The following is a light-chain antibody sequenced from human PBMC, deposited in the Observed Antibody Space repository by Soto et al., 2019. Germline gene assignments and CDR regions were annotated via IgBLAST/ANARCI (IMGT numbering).Light chain of an antibody. Sequence: DIQMTQSPSSLSASVGDRVTSTCRASQSISSWLAWYQQKPGKAPKLLIYAASSLQSGVPSRFSGSGSGTDFTLTISSLQPEDFATYYCQHADSFPLITFGQGTRLEIK. CDR3: QHADSFPLIT. V-gene: IGKV1-12*01. CDR2: AAS. CDR1: QSISSW. J-gene: IGKJ5*01.